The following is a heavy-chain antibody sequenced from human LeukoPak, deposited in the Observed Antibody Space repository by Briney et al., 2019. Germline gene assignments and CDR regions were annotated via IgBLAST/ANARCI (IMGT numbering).Heavy chain of an antibody. CDR1: GFTLRSFW. V-gene: IGHV3-7*01. CDR2: IKQEGSEK. CDR3: ARGFELDY. Sequence: GGSLRLSCAASGFTLRSFWMSGLRQAPGKGLEWVANIKQEGSEKHYVGSVKGRFTISRDDARNSLYLQMNSLRAEATAVYFCARGFELDYWGQGTLVTVSS. J-gene: IGHJ4*02.